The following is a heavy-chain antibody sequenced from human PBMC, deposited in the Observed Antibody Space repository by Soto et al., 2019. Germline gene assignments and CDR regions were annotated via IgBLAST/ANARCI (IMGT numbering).Heavy chain of an antibody. D-gene: IGHD6-13*01. CDR1: AYTFTSYY. Sequence: QVQMVQSGAELKRPGASVRVSCKASAYTFTSYYAHWVRQAPGQGPEWMGMINPSRGSTDYAQKFQGRVTMTRDTSTTTVYMELSSLRSEDTAIYFCTRSVITTAGTDAFDLWGQGTLVTVSS. V-gene: IGHV1-46*03. CDR3: TRSVITTAGTDAFDL. J-gene: IGHJ3*01. CDR2: INPSRGST.